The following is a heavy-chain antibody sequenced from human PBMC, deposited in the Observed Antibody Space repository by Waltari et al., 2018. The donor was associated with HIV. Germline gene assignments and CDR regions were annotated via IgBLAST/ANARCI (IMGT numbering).Heavy chain of an antibody. V-gene: IGHV4-34*01. CDR2: INHSGRS. CDR3: ARESRRRLRQGGINWFDP. J-gene: IGHJ5*02. Sequence: QVQLQQWGAGQLKASETLSLTCAVYGGSLTGSYWSWIRQGPGRGLEWFAEINHSGRSDFNPSLKSRVTIAIDPAKNQFSLTLKSVTAADTGVYYCARESRRRLRQGGINWFDPWGQGTPVNVLS. CDR1: GGSLTGSY. D-gene: IGHD3-10*01.